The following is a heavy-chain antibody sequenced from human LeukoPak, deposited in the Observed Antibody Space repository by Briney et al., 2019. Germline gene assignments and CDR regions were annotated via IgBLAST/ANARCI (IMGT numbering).Heavy chain of an antibody. CDR3: ARADYRGLRGFMHDS. J-gene: IGHJ4*02. Sequence: PGGSLRLSCAASGFTVSDNYMSWVRQAPGKGLEWVSVFYSGGSTRYADSVKGRFTISRDNSKYTLYLQLNSLRAEDTAVYFCARADYRGLRGFMHDSWGQGTLVIVSS. D-gene: IGHD4/OR15-4a*01. CDR1: GFTVSDNY. CDR2: FYSGGST. V-gene: IGHV3-66*01.